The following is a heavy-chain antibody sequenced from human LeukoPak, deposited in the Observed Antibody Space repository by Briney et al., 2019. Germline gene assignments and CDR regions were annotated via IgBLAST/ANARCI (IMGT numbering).Heavy chain of an antibody. CDR1: GFSFGPYS. D-gene: IGHD6-19*01. V-gene: IGHV3-48*01. Sequence: GGSLRLSCAASGFSFGPYSMNWVRQAPGKGLEWISYISNSKSSMYYADSVKGRFTISRDNAKNSLYLQMNSLRAEDTAVYYCARDRGSGLLNWGQGTLVTVSS. CDR2: ISNSKSSM. J-gene: IGHJ4*02. CDR3: ARDRGSGLLN.